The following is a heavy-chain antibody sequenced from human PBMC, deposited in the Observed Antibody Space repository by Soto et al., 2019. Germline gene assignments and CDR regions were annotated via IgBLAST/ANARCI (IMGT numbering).Heavy chain of an antibody. Sequence: GASVKVSCKAFGYTFTSFAMHWVRQAPGQRLEWMGWINAGNGNTKYSQKFQGRFTISRDNSRNTLFLQMNSLRAEDTAVYYCARDYYKYYDSSGYYRSPAYWGQGTLVTVSS. D-gene: IGHD3-22*01. V-gene: IGHV1-3*01. CDR3: ARDYYKYYDSSGYYRSPAY. CDR2: INAGNGNT. CDR1: GYTFTSFA. J-gene: IGHJ4*02.